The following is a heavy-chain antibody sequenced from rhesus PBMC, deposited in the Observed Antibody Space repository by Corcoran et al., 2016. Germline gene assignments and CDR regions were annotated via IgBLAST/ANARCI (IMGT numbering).Heavy chain of an antibody. D-gene: IGHD6-25*01. CDR2: IYGNSAST. V-gene: IGHV4S9*01. CDR1: GGSISDYYY. Sequence: QVQLQESGPGLVKPSETLSLTCAVSGGSISDYYYWNWRRPPPGKGLGWVGNIYGNSASTYYNPSLKSRVTISKDTSKNQFFLKLSSVTAADTAVYYCARDRDSGILFYWGQGVLVTVSS. CDR3: ARDRDSGILFY. J-gene: IGHJ4*01.